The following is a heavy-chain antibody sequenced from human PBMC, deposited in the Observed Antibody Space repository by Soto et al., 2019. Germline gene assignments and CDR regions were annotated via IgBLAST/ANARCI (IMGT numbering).Heavy chain of an antibody. J-gene: IGHJ6*02. V-gene: IGHV3-21*01. D-gene: IGHD2-15*01. CDR1: GFTFSSYS. CDR2: ISSSSSYI. Sequence: GSLRLSCAASGFTFSSYSMNWVRQAPGKGLEWVSSISSSSSYIYYADSVKGRFTISRDNAKNSLYLQMNSLRAEDTAVYYCARDRRGGGSFLYGMDVWGQGTTVTVSS. CDR3: ARDRRGGGSFLYGMDV.